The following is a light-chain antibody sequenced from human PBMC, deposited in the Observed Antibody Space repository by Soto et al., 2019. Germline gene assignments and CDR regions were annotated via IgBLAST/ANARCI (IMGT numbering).Light chain of an antibody. J-gene: IGLJ2*01. Sequence: QSVLTQPASVSGSPGQSITISCTGTSSDVGSGNLVSWYQQHPGKAPKLMIYEGSKRPSGVSNHFSGSKSGNTASLTISGLQAEDEADYYCCSYAGSSTAIFGGGTKLTVL. CDR2: EGS. CDR1: SSDVGSGNL. V-gene: IGLV2-23*01. CDR3: CSYAGSSTAI.